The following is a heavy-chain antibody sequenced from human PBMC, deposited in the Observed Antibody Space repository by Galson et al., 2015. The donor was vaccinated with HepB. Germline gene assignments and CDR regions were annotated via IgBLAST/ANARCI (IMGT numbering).Heavy chain of an antibody. Sequence: SLRLSCAASGFTFSGSAMHWVRQASGKGLEWVGRIRSKANSYATAYAASVKGRFTISRDDSKNTAYLQMNSLKTEDTAVYYCTRHIEYYYDSSGSFDPWGQGTLVTVSS. CDR1: GFTFSGSA. CDR2: IRSKANSYAT. V-gene: IGHV3-73*01. J-gene: IGHJ5*02. CDR3: TRHIEYYYDSSGSFDP. D-gene: IGHD3-22*01.